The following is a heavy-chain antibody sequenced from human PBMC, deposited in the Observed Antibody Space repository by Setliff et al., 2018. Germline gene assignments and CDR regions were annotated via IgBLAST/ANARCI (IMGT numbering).Heavy chain of an antibody. CDR3: ARGKTFFGAFIRAFDI. J-gene: IGHJ3*02. D-gene: IGHD3-3*01. CDR1: GYSISCGYY. CDR2: IYHSGST. V-gene: IGHV4-38-2*02. Sequence: SETLSLTCTVSGYSISCGYYWGWIRQPPGKGLEWVGSIYHSGSTYYNPSLKSRVTISVDTSKNQFSLKLSSVTAADTAVYHCARGKTFFGAFIRAFDIWGQGRMVTVSS.